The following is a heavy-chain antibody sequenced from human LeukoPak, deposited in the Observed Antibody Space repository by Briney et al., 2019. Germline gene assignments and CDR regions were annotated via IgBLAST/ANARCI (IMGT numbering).Heavy chain of an antibody. J-gene: IGHJ4*02. CDR3: ATNRYFDY. CDR1: GFTFSNYW. D-gene: IGHD2-8*01. CDR2: IKQDGSDK. V-gene: IGHV3-7*01. Sequence: PGGSLRLSCAASGFTFSNYWMSWVRQAPGKGLEWVANIKQDGSDKYYVGSVKGRFTISRDNAENSLFLQMNSLRAEDTAVYYCATNRYFDYWGQGTLVTVSS.